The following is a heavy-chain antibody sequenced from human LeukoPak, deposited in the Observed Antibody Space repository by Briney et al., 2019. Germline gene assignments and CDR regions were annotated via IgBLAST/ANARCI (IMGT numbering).Heavy chain of an antibody. V-gene: IGHV4-39*01. CDR1: GGSISSSSYY. CDR2: IYYSGST. Sequence: SETLSLTCTVSGGSISSSSYYWGWIRQPPGKGLEWIGSIYYSGSTYYNPSLKSRVTISVDTSKNQFSLKLSSVTAADTAVYYCARQPYYYDSSGYWFDYWGQGTLATVSS. J-gene: IGHJ4*02. D-gene: IGHD3-22*01. CDR3: ARQPYYYDSSGYWFDY.